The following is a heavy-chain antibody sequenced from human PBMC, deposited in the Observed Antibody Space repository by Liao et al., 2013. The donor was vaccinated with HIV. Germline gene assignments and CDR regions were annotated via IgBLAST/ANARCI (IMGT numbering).Heavy chain of an antibody. J-gene: IGHJ3*01. Sequence: QVQVQESGPGLVEPSETLSLTCSVSVGAISPDYWSWIRQPPGKGLEWIGHLYYSGSGNYNPSLKSRVTMSMDTSKNHLALKLTSVTAADTAVYYCARHFNRAFDVWGQGTMVTVSS. V-gene: IGHV4-59*01. CDR2: LYYSGSG. CDR1: VGAISPDY. CDR3: ARHFNRAFDV. D-gene: IGHD3-3*02.